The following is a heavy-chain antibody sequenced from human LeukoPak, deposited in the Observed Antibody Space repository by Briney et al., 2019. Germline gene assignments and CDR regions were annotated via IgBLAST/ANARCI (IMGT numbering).Heavy chain of an antibody. V-gene: IGHV1-24*01. CDR3: ATIAQYYYDSSGYYPGAFDI. D-gene: IGHD3-22*01. CDR1: GYTLTELS. Sequence: ASVKVSCKVSGYTLTELSMHWVRQAPGKGLEWMGGFDPEDGETIYAQKFQGRVTMTEDTSTDTAYMELSSLRSGDTAVYYCATIAQYYYDSSGYYPGAFDIWGQGTMVTVSS. J-gene: IGHJ3*02. CDR2: FDPEDGET.